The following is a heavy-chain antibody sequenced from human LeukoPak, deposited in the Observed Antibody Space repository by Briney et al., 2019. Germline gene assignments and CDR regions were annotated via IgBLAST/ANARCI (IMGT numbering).Heavy chain of an antibody. V-gene: IGHV3-23*01. CDR3: ARGSPAALGDY. Sequence: GGSLRLSCAASGFTFSSYAMSWVRQAPGKGLEWVSTISGSGGSTYYADSVKGRFTISRDNSKNTLYLQMNSLRAEDTAVYSCARGSPAALGDYWGQGTLVTVSS. J-gene: IGHJ4*02. CDR1: GFTFSSYA. D-gene: IGHD2-2*01. CDR2: ISGSGGST.